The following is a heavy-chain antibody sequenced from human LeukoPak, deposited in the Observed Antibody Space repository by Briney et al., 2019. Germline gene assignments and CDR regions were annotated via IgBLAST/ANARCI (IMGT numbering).Heavy chain of an antibody. Sequence: SETLSLTCTVSGGSISSYYWSWIRQPPGKGLEWIGYIYYSGSTNYNPSLKSRVTISVDTSKNQFSLKLSSVTAADTAVYHCARDGYSSSLDPWGQGTLVTVSS. D-gene: IGHD6-13*01. J-gene: IGHJ5*02. CDR1: GGSISSYY. V-gene: IGHV4-59*01. CDR2: IYYSGST. CDR3: ARDGYSSSLDP.